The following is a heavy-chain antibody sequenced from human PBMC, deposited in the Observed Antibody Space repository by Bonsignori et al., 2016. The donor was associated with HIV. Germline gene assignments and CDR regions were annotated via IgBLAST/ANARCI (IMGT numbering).Heavy chain of an antibody. CDR2: IYQNGNT. CDR3: ARVLXAVRPSGRYYMDV. V-gene: IGHV4-38-2*02. Sequence: VRLQESGPGLVKPSETLSLTCNVSGFSISGGYYWGWIRQPPGKGLEWIGSIYQNGNTYYNPSLKSRITVSVGTSMKQFSLRMNSVTAADTAVYYCARVLXAVRPSGRYYMDVWGQGP. J-gene: IGHJ6*03. D-gene: IGHD6-6*01. CDR1: GFSISGGYY.